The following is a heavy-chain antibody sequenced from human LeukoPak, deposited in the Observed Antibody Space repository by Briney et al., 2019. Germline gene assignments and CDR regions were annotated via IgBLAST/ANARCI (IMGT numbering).Heavy chain of an antibody. CDR1: GFTFSSYA. CDR3: AQQWLVLGAFDI. D-gene: IGHD6-19*01. CDR2: ISGSGSST. V-gene: IGHV3-23*01. J-gene: IGHJ3*02. Sequence: GGSLGLSCAASGFTFSSYAMSWVRQTPGKGLEWVSAISGSGSSTYYADSVKGRFTISRDNSKNTLYLQMNSLRAEDTAVYYCAQQWLVLGAFDIWGQGTMVTVSS.